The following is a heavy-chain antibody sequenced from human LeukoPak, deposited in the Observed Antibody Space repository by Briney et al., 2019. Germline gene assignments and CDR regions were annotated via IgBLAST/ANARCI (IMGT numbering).Heavy chain of an antibody. J-gene: IGHJ4*02. CDR3: ATAPAAADSW. CDR1: GFTFTSYW. D-gene: IGHD6-13*01. CDR2: IKPDGTKK. V-gene: IGHV3-7*01. Sequence: GGSLRLSCAASGFTFTSYWMNWVRQAPGKGLEWVANIKPDGTKKTYVDSVKGRFIISRDNAKNSLYLQMNSLRADDTAVYYCATAPAAADSWWGQGTLVAVSS.